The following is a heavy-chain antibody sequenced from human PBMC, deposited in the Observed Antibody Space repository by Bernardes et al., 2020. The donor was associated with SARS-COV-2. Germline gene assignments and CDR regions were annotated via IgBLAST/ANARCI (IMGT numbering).Heavy chain of an antibody. J-gene: IGHJ4*02. CDR2: INHSGST. CDR3: ARGRVTVYGVLVMLPAAGPLDY. CDR1: GGSFSDYY. D-gene: IGHD3-3*01. V-gene: IGHV4-34*01. Sequence: SETLYLTCAVYGGSFSDYYWSWIRQSPEKGLEWIGEINHSGSTSYNPSLKSRLTISVDTSKNQFSLKLSSVTAADTAAYYCARGRVTVYGVLVMLPAAGPLDYWGQGTLVSVSS.